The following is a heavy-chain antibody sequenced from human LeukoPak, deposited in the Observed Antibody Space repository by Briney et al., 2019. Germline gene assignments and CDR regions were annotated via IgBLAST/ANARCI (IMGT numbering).Heavy chain of an antibody. J-gene: IGHJ4*02. D-gene: IGHD2-8*01. V-gene: IGHV3-23*01. CDR1: GFTFSRYA. CDR3: ARTNLDCKNGVCYDY. Sequence: PGGSLRLSCETSGFTFSRYAMTWVRQAPGKGLEWVSTIGGLGESTNYGDSVKGRFTISRDNSKNTLYLQMNNLRAEDTAVYYCARTNLDCKNGVCYDYWGQGTPVTVSS. CDR2: IGGLGEST.